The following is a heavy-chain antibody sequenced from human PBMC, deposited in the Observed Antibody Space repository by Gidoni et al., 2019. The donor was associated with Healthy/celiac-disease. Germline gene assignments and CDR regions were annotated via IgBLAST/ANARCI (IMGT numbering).Heavy chain of an antibody. Sequence: QVQLVESVGGVVQPGRSLRLSCAASGFTFSSSAMHWVRQAPGKGLEWVAVISYDGSNKYYADSVKGRFTISRDNSKNTLYLQMNSLRAEDTAVYYCARVGRYCSGGSCYSSGWFDPWGQGTLVTVSS. CDR2: ISYDGSNK. D-gene: IGHD2-15*01. CDR3: ARVGRYCSGGSCYSSGWFDP. V-gene: IGHV3-30-3*01. J-gene: IGHJ5*02. CDR1: GFTFSSSA.